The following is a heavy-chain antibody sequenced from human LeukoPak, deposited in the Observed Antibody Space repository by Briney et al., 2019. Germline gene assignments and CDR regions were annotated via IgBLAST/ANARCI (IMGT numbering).Heavy chain of an antibody. CDR3: ARDTRNYYYGMDV. CDR2: IYYSGST. Sequence: SETLSLTCAVYGGSFSGYYWSWIRQHPGKGLEWIGYIYYSGSTYYNPSLKSRVTISVDTSKNQFSLKLSSVTAADTAVYYCARDTRNYYYGMDVWGQGTTVTVSS. V-gene: IGHV4-31*11. J-gene: IGHJ6*02. CDR1: GGSFSGYY.